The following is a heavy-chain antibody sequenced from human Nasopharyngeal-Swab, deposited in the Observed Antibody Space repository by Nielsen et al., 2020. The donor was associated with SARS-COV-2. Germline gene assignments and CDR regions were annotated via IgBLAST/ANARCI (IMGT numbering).Heavy chain of an antibody. Sequence: GESLKISCQGSGYSFTSYWIAWVRQMPGKGLEWMGIIYPRDSDTIYGPSFQGQVTISADKSISTAYLQWSSLKASDTAMYYCVRPEGVATSFKYYFQYGMDVWGQGTMVTVPS. V-gene: IGHV5-51*01. J-gene: IGHJ6*02. CDR3: VRPEGVATSFKYYFQYGMDV. D-gene: IGHD5-12*01. CDR2: IYPRDSDT. CDR1: GYSFTSYW.